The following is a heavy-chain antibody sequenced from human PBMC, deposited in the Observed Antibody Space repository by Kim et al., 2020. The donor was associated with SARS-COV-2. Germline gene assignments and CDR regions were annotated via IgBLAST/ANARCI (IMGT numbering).Heavy chain of an antibody. CDR1: GGSFSGYY. CDR2: INHSGST. D-gene: IGHD5-12*01. V-gene: IGHV4-34*01. J-gene: IGHJ6*01. Sequence: SETLSLTCAVYGGSFSGYYWSWIRQPPGKGLEWIGEINHSGSTNYNPSLKSRVTISVDTSKNQFSLKLSSVTAADTAVYYCARGPGLRPYYYYYYGMDV. CDR3: ARGPGLRPYYYYYYGMDV.